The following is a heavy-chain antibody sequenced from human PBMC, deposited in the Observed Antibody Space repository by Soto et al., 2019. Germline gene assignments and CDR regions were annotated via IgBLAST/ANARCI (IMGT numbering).Heavy chain of an antibody. V-gene: IGHV4-39*01. Sequence: SETLSLTCTVSGGSISSSSYYWGWIRQPPGKGLEWIGSIYYSGSTYYNPSLKSRVTISVDTSKNQFSLKLSSVTAADTAVYYCARHQAHELRYFDWLKTNFDYWGQGTLVTVSS. CDR3: ARHQAHELRYFDWLKTNFDY. J-gene: IGHJ4*02. CDR2: IYYSGST. D-gene: IGHD3-9*01. CDR1: GGSISSSSYY.